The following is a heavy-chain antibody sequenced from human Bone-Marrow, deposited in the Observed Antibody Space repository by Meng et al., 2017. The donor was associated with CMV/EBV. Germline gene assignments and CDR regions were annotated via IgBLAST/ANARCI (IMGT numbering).Heavy chain of an antibody. Sequence: ASVKVSCKASGYTFTSYGINWVRQAPGQGLEWMGWINPYNGNTEYGQNLQGRVTMTTDTSTSTAYMELRSLRSDDTAVYYCARDRPYYDFWSGYYRDYYYGMDVWGQGTTVTVSS. CDR2: INPYNGNT. CDR1: GYTFTSYG. V-gene: IGHV1-18*01. J-gene: IGHJ6*02. CDR3: ARDRPYYDFWSGYYRDYYYGMDV. D-gene: IGHD3-3*01.